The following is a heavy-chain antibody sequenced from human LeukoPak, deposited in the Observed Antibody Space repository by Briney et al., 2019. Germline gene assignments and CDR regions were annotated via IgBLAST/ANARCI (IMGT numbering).Heavy chain of an antibody. Sequence: PGGSLRLSCSASGFTFSSYSMNWVRQAPGKGLELVSSISSSSSYIYYADSVKGRFTISRDNAKNSLYLQMNSLRAEDTAVYYCAREGIVPAARDYYYYYGMDVWGKGTTVTVSS. D-gene: IGHD2-2*01. CDR3: AREGIVPAARDYYYYYGMDV. CDR1: GFTFSSYS. CDR2: ISSSSSYI. J-gene: IGHJ6*04. V-gene: IGHV3-21*01.